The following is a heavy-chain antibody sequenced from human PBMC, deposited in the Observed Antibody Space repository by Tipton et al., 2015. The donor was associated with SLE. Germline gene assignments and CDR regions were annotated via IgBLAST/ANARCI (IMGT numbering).Heavy chain of an antibody. CDR1: GFTFSTYA. J-gene: IGHJ6*03. CDR2: ISSSGTTI. CDR3: ARRTGYRNYYYYYYMDV. V-gene: IGHV3-48*03. D-gene: IGHD3/OR15-3a*01. Sequence: SLRLSCAASGFTFSTYAINWVRQAPGKGLEWVSYISSSGTTIDYADSVKGRFTISRDNAKNSLYLQMNSLRAEDTAVYYCARRTGYRNYYYYYYMDVWGKGTTVTVSS.